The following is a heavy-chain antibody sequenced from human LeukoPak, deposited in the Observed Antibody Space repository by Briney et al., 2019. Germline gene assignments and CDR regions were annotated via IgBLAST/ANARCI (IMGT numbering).Heavy chain of an antibody. CDR3: ARKATVTTMDYYYYYYMDV. CDR2: IIPIFGTA. D-gene: IGHD4-17*01. V-gene: IGHV1-69*06. CDR1: GGTFSSYA. Sequence: GASVKVSCKASGGTFSSYAISWVRQAPGQGLEWMGGIIPIFGTANYAQKFQGRVTITADKSTSTAYMELSSLRSEDTAVYYCARKATVTTMDYYYYYYMDVWGKGTTVTVSS. J-gene: IGHJ6*03.